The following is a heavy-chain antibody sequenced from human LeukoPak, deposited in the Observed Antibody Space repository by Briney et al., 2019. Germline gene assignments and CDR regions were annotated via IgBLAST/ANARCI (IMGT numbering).Heavy chain of an antibody. CDR1: GFTFSTYA. J-gene: IGHJ4*02. V-gene: IGHV3-33*07. CDR3: ARTGDTERFDY. Sequence: PGRSLRLSCAASGFTFSTYAMYWVRQVPGKGLEWVALIRYDGSKKDYGDSVKGRFTISRDNSKNTLHLQMNSLRAEDTAVYYCARTGDTERFDYWGQGTLVTVSS. CDR2: IRYDGSKK. D-gene: IGHD5-18*01.